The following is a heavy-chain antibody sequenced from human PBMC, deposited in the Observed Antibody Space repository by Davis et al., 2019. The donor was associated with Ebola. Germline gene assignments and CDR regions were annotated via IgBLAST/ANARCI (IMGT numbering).Heavy chain of an antibody. CDR3: ARGLYGDYVLDY. CDR2: IIPILGIA. Sequence: SVKVSCKASGYTFTSYGISWVRQAPGQGLEWMGRIIPILGIANYAQKFQGRVTITADKSTSTAYMELSSLRSEDTAVYYCARGLYGDYVLDYWGQGTLVTVSS. V-gene: IGHV1-69*04. CDR1: GYTFTSYG. D-gene: IGHD4-17*01. J-gene: IGHJ4*02.